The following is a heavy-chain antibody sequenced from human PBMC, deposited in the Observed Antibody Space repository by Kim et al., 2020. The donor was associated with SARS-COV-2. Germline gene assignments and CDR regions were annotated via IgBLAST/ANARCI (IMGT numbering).Heavy chain of an antibody. J-gene: IGHJ2*01. CDR2: IYYSGST. CDR3: ACTGGYAEPWYFDL. CDR1: GGSISSGGYY. D-gene: IGHD1-1*01. V-gene: IGHV4-31*03. Sequence: SETLSLTCTVSGGSISSGGYYWSWIRQHPGKGLEWIGYIYYSGSTYYNPSLKSRVTISVDTTKNQFSLKLSSVTAADTAVYYCACTGGYAEPWYFDLWGRGTLVTVSS.